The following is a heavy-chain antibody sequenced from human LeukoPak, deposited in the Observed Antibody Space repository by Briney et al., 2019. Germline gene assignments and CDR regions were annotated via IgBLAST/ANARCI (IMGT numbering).Heavy chain of an antibody. V-gene: IGHV3-23*01. Sequence: PGGSLRLSCAASGFTFTNYAMTWVRQAPGKGLEWISTISGSDDSTYYADSVKGRFTISRDNSKNTLYLQMNSLRAEDTAVYYCARDRRYFDWLRVNYYYGMDVWGKGTTVTVSS. D-gene: IGHD3-9*01. CDR1: GFTFTNYA. CDR3: ARDRRYFDWLRVNYYYGMDV. J-gene: IGHJ6*04. CDR2: ISGSDDST.